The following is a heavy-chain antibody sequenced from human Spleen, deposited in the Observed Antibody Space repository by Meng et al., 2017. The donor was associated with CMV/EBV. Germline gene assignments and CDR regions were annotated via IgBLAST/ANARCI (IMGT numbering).Heavy chain of an antibody. D-gene: IGHD7-27*01. J-gene: IGHJ4*02. CDR3: ARDNLGYPTYYFDY. CDR1: GFTFSSYA. Sequence: GGSLRLSCAASGFTFSSYAMSWVRQAPGKGLEWVSAISGSGGSTYYADSVKGRFTISRDNSKNTLYLQMNSLRAEDTALYYCARDNLGYPTYYFDYWGQGTLVTVSS. CDR2: ISGSGGST. V-gene: IGHV3-23*01.